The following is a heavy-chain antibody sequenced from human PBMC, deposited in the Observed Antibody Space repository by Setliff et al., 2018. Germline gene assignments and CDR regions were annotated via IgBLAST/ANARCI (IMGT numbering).Heavy chain of an antibody. CDR1: GYTLTELS. CDR2: FDPEDGET. CDR3: ATSVSWIQLVLYPQGHPEPFDY. V-gene: IGHV1-24*01. D-gene: IGHD5-18*01. J-gene: IGHJ4*01. Sequence: ASVKVSCKVSGYTLTELSMHWVRQAPGKGLEWMGGFDPEDGETIYAQKFQGRVTMTEDTSTDTAYMELSSLRSEDTAVYYCATSVSWIQLVLYPQGHPEPFDYWGHGTLVTVSS.